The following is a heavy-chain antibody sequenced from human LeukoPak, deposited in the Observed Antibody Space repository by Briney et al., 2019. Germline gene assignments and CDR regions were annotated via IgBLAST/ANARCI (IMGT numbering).Heavy chain of an antibody. V-gene: IGHV1-46*01. CDR2: INPSSGRT. CDR1: GYTFTSYY. Sequence: ASVQVSCKASGYTFTSYYMNWVRQAPGQGLEWMGIINPSSGRTIYAQKFQGRVTMTRDTSTSTVYMELTSLKSEDTAVFDCARGGLPARSWFDPWGQGTLVTVSS. D-gene: IGHD3/OR15-3a*01. J-gene: IGHJ5*02. CDR3: ARGGLPARSWFDP.